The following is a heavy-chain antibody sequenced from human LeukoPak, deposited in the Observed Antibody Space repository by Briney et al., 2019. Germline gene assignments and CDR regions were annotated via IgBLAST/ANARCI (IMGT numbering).Heavy chain of an antibody. J-gene: IGHJ5*02. Sequence: ASVKVSSKDSGGSFSSYAISWVRQAPGQRLERMGWINPNSVGTNYSQKFQRSVTMTTDTTIITAYILQSSVRYYDTAVYYYSRAGGSTTYNWFVPWGEGTLVTVSS. CDR1: GGSFSSYA. CDR3: SRAGGSTTYNWFVP. CDR2: INPNSVGT. V-gene: IGHV1-2*02. D-gene: IGHD1-26*01.